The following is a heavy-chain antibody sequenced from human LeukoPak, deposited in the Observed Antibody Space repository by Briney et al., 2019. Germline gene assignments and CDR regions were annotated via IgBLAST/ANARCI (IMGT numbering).Heavy chain of an antibody. CDR1: GYTFTGYY. V-gene: IGHV1-2*02. D-gene: IGHD6-19*01. J-gene: IGHJ4*02. CDR2: INPNSGGT. CDR3: AKDHLELVIHSSGWYTDY. Sequence: ASVKVSCKASGYTFTGYYMHWVRQAPGQGLEWMGWINPNSGGTNYAQKFQGRVTMTRDTSISTAYMELSRLRSDDTAVYYCAKDHLELVIHSSGWYTDYWGQGTLVTVSS.